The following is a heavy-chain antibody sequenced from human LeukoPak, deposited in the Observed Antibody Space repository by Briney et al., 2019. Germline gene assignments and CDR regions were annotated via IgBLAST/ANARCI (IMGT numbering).Heavy chain of an antibody. D-gene: IGHD2-15*01. Sequence: GGSLRLSCAGSGFIFNNYAMHWVRQPPGKGLEWVSGISWNSGSIDYADSVKGRFTISRDNAKNSLYLQMNSLRAEDTALYYCAKDRAAVAYDAFDIWGQGTMVTVSS. CDR2: ISWNSGSI. J-gene: IGHJ3*02. CDR1: GFIFNNYA. V-gene: IGHV3-9*01. CDR3: AKDRAAVAYDAFDI.